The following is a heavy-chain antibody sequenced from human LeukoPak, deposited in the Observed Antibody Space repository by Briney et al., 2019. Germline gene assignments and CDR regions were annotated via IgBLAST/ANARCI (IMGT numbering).Heavy chain of an antibody. Sequence: GGSLRLSCAASGFTFSSSAMSWVRQVPGKGLEWVSGISASGGSTYYADSVRGRFTISRDNSKNTLYLQMNSLRAEDTAVYYCAKIGDQPVNFDYWGQGTLVTVSS. V-gene: IGHV3-23*01. CDR1: GFTFSSSA. D-gene: IGHD2-21*02. CDR2: ISASGGST. J-gene: IGHJ4*02. CDR3: AKIGDQPVNFDY.